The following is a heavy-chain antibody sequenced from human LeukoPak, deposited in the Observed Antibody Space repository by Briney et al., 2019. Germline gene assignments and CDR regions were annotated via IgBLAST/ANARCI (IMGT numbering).Heavy chain of an antibody. Sequence: GGSLRLSCAASGFTFSSYAMHWVRQAPGKGLEWVAVISYDGSNKYYADSVKGRFTISRDNSKNTLYLQMNSLRAEDTAVYYCARETVEMATTSFDYWGQGTLVTVSS. CDR2: ISYDGSNK. J-gene: IGHJ4*02. CDR3: ARETVEMATTSFDY. CDR1: GFTFSSYA. D-gene: IGHD5-24*01. V-gene: IGHV3-30-3*01.